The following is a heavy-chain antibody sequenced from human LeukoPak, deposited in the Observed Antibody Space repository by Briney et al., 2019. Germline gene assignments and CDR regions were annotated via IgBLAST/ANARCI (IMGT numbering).Heavy chain of an antibody. J-gene: IGHJ4*02. CDR2: INPNSGGT. CDR1: GYTFTSYG. CDR3: ARGPRIADYYFDY. D-gene: IGHD6-13*01. V-gene: IGHV1-2*02. Sequence: ASVTVSCKASGYTFTSYGISWVRQAPGQGLGWMGWINPNSGGTNYAQKFQGRVTMTRDTSISTAYMELSRLRSDDTAVYYCARGPRIADYYFDYWGQGTLVTVSS.